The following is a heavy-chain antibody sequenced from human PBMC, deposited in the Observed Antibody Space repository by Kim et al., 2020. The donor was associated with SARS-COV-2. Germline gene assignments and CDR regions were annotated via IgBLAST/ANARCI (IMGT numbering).Heavy chain of an antibody. CDR1: GGSISSYY. D-gene: IGHD6-19*01. Sequence: SETLSLTCTVSGGSISSYYWSWIRQPAGKGLEWIGRIYTSGSTNYNPSLKSRVTMSVDTSKNQFSLKLSSVTAADTAVYYCARGPSSGPHHYYFDYWGQGTLVTVSS. CDR3: ARGPSSGPHHYYFDY. V-gene: IGHV4-4*07. CDR2: IYTSGST. J-gene: IGHJ4*02.